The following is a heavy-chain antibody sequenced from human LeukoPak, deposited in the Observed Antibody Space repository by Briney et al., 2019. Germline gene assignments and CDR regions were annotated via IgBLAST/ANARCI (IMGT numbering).Heavy chain of an antibody. CDR3: AKSIVVVITTYYFDY. V-gene: IGHV3-23*01. CDR1: GFTFSSYA. D-gene: IGHD3-22*01. Sequence: GGSLRLSCAASGFTFSSYAMSWVRQAPGKGLEWVSDISGSGGSTNYADSVKGRFTISRDNSKNTLYLQMNSLRAEDTAVYYCAKSIVVVITTYYFDYWGQGTLVTVSS. J-gene: IGHJ4*02. CDR2: ISGSGGST.